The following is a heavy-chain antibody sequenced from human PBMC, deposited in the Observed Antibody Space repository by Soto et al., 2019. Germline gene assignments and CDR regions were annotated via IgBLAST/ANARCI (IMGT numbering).Heavy chain of an antibody. CDR1: GGSISSYY. CDR2: IYYSGST. V-gene: IGHV4-59*01. CDR3: ARGYPNYDILTGYYRAYYFDY. J-gene: IGHJ4*02. D-gene: IGHD3-9*01. Sequence: SETLSLTCTVSGGSISSYYWSWIRQPPGKGLEWIGYIYYSGSTNYNPSLKSRVTISVDTSKNQFSLKLSSVTAADTAVYYCARGYPNYDILTGYYRAYYFDYWGQGTLVTVSS.